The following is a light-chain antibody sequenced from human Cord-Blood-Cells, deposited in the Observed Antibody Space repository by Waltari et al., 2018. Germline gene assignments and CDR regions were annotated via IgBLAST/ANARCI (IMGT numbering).Light chain of an antibody. V-gene: IGLV2-14*03. CDR1: SSDVGGYNY. J-gene: IGLJ3*02. CDR3: SSYTSSSTRV. Sequence: QSALTQPASVSGSPGQSITISCTGTSSDVGGYNYVSWYQQHPGKAPKLMIYDVSNRPSWVSNRFSGSKSANTASLTISGLQAEDEADYDCSSYTSSSTRVFGGGTKLTVL. CDR2: DVS.